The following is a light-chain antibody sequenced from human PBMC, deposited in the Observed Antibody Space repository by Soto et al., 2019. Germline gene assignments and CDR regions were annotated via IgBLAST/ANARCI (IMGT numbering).Light chain of an antibody. CDR3: QQYGCYPRT. V-gene: IGKV1-5*01. J-gene: IGKJ1*01. CDR1: ETITTS. CDR2: DAS. Sequence: DIQITQSPSTLSASVGDGVTITCRASETITTSLAWYQQQPGTAPKVLIYDASTLESGVPSRFSGSGSGTEFTLTISSLQPADFATYYCQQYGCYPRTLGQGTKVDSK.